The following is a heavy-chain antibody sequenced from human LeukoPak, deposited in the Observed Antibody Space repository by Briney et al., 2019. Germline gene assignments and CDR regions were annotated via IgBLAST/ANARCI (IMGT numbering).Heavy chain of an antibody. CDR3: ARGNRNSSSFDY. CDR2: MNPNSGNT. Sequence: ASVKVSCKASGYTFTSYDMNWVRQATGQGLEWMGWMNPNSGNTGYAQKFQGRVTITRNTSISTAYMELSSLRSEDTAVYYCARGNRNSSSFDYWGQGTLVTVSS. V-gene: IGHV1-8*03. J-gene: IGHJ4*02. CDR1: GYTFTSYD. D-gene: IGHD1-14*01.